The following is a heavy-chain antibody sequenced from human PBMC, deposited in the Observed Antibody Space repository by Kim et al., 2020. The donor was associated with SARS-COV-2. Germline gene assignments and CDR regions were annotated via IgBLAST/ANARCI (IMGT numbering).Heavy chain of an antibody. Sequence: TNSNPSLKSRVTVPVDTSKNQFSLKLSSVTAADTAVYYCARFTFGGVFDYWGQGTLVTVSS. D-gene: IGHD3-16*01. CDR3: ARFTFGGVFDY. V-gene: IGHV4-59*01. J-gene: IGHJ4*02. CDR2: T.